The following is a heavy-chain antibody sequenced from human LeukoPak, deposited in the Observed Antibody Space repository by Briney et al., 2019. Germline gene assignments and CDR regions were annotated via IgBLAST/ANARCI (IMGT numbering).Heavy chain of an antibody. Sequence: GGSLRLSCAASGFTFSSYGMHWVRQAPGKGLEWVAFIRYDGSNKYYADSVKGRFTISRDNSKNTLYLQMNSLKTEDTAVYYCTPRGAKSSIAARFDYWGQGTLVTVSS. J-gene: IGHJ4*02. CDR2: IRYDGSNK. CDR3: TPRGAKSSIAARFDY. D-gene: IGHD6-6*01. CDR1: GFTFSSYG. V-gene: IGHV3-30*02.